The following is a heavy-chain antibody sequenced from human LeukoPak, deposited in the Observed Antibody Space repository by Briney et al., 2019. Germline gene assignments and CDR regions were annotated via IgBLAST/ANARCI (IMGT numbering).Heavy chain of an antibody. CDR1: GFTFDDYG. Sequence: GGSLRLSCAASGFTFDDYGMSWVRQTPGKGLEWVSGINWNGGSTGYADSVKGRFTISRDNAKNSLYLQMNSLRAEDTALYYCARDRDYYDSSGYRHDAFDIWGQGTMVTVSS. V-gene: IGHV3-20*04. CDR3: ARDRDYYDSSGYRHDAFDI. CDR2: INWNGGST. D-gene: IGHD3-22*01. J-gene: IGHJ3*02.